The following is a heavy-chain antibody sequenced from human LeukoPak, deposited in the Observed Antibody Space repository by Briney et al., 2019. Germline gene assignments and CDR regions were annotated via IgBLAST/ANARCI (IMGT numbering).Heavy chain of an antibody. CDR1: GVSFSGNY. Sequence: PSETLSLTCAVYGVSFSGNYWSWIRQPPGKGLEWIGEINHSGNTNYNPSLKSRVTISVDTSKNQFSLKQSSVTAADTAVYSCASRAARTRGGYIDYWGQGTLVTVSS. CDR2: INHSGNT. V-gene: IGHV4-34*01. CDR3: ASRAARTRGGYIDY. D-gene: IGHD6-6*01. J-gene: IGHJ4*02.